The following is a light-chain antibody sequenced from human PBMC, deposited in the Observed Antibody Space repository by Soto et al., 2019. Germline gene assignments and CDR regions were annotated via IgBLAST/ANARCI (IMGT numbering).Light chain of an antibody. CDR1: SGHSSYA. CDR2: LNSDGSH. Sequence: QSVLTQSPSASASLGASVKLTCTLSSGHSSYAIAWHQQQPEKGPRYLMKLNSDGSHSKGDGIPDRFSGSSSGAERYLTISSLHSEDEADYYCQTWGTGIRVFGTGTKLTVL. J-gene: IGLJ1*01. V-gene: IGLV4-69*01. CDR3: QTWGTGIRV.